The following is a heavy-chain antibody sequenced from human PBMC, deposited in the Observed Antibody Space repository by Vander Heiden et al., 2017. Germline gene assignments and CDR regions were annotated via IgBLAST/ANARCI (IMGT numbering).Heavy chain of an antibody. Sequence: QVQLVESGGGVVQPGRSLRLSCPASGFTFSRYGMHWVRQAPGKGLEWVAVIWYDGSNKYYADSVKGRFTISRDNSKNTLYLQMNSLRAEDTAVYYCARQLLAYCGGDCFHFDYWGQGTLVTVSS. V-gene: IGHV3-33*01. J-gene: IGHJ4*02. CDR1: GFTFSRYG. CDR3: ARQLLAYCGGDCFHFDY. D-gene: IGHD2-21*02. CDR2: IWYDGSNK.